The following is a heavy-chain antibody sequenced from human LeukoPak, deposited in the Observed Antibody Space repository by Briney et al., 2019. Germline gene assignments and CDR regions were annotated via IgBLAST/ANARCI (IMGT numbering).Heavy chain of an antibody. CDR3: ARDGPYYDILTGYYNPVRYFDY. V-gene: IGHV3-48*01. D-gene: IGHD3-9*01. J-gene: IGHJ4*02. CDR1: GFTFSSYS. Sequence: GGSLRLSCAASGFTFSSYSMNWVRQAPGKGLEWVSYISSNSSTIYYADSVKGRFTISRDNAKNSLYLQMNSLRAEDTAVYYCARDGPYYDILTGYYNPVRYFDYWGQGTLVTVSS. CDR2: ISSNSSTI.